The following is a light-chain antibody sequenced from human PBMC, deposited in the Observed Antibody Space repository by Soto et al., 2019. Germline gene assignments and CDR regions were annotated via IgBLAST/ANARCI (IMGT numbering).Light chain of an antibody. Sequence: QSALTQPASVSGSPGQSITISCTGTSSDVGSYNLVSWYQQPPGKAPQLMIYEGSKRASGVSNPFSGSKSGNTASLTISGLQAEDEADYSCCSYAGSAYVFGTGTKLTVL. CDR3: CSYAGSAYV. V-gene: IGLV2-23*01. CDR2: EGS. CDR1: SSDVGSYNL. J-gene: IGLJ1*01.